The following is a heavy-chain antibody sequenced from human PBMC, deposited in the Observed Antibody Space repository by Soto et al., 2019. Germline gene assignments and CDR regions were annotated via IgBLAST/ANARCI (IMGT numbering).Heavy chain of an antibody. V-gene: IGHV3-74*01. Sequence: EVQLVESGGGLVQPGESLRLSCAASGFTFSNYWMHWVRQAPGKGLVWVSRIDSDGSRITYADFVKGRFTIYSDNAKNTVYLHMNSLTAEDTAVYYCVRTSLVVAVATREDFWRQGTLVTVSS. CDR3: VRTSLVVAVATREDF. J-gene: IGHJ4*02. CDR2: IDSDGSRI. D-gene: IGHD2-15*01. CDR1: GFTFSNYW.